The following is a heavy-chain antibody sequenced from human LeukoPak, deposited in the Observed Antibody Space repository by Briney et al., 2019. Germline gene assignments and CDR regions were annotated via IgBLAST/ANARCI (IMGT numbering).Heavy chain of an antibody. CDR2: IYPDDSDT. V-gene: IGHV5-51*01. D-gene: IGHD5-24*01. CDR1: GYIFANYW. CDR3: ARPVEMATSPFDY. J-gene: IGHJ4*02. Sequence: GESLKISCKGSGYIFANYWIAWVRQLPGKGLEWMGIIYPDDSDTSYSPSFQSQVTISADTSIATAYLQWSSLNASDTAMYYCARPVEMATSPFDYWGQGTLVTVSS.